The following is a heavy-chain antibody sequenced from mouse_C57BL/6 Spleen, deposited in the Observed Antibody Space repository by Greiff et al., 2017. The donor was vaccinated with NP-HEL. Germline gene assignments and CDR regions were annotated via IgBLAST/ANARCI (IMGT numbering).Heavy chain of an antibody. D-gene: IGHD2-3*01. J-gene: IGHJ1*03. CDR2: IHPNSGST. V-gene: IGHV1-64*01. CDR3: ACDYDGYYGYFDV. CDR1: GYTFTSYW. Sequence: VQLHQPGAELVKPGASVKLSCKASGYTFTSYWMHWVKQRPGQGLEWIGMIHPNSGSTNYNEKFKSKATLTVDKSSSTAYMQLSSLTSEDSAVYYCACDYDGYYGYFDVWGTGTTVTVSS.